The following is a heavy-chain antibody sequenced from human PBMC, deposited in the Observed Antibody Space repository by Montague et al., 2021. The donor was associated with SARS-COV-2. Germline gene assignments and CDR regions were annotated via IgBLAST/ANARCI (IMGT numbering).Heavy chain of an antibody. CDR2: ISPTGST. CDR3: ARGRDGYYHRSALFDY. V-gene: IGHV4-34*01. J-gene: IGHJ4*02. Sequence: SETLSLTCDVYGGSFSRYFWSWIRQPPGRGPELIGHISPTGSTRYNPSLDSRVTISLDTSKSQFSLKLTSVTAADTAVYYCARGRDGYYHRSALFDYWGQGTLVTVSS. CDR1: GGSFSRYF. D-gene: IGHD3-22*01.